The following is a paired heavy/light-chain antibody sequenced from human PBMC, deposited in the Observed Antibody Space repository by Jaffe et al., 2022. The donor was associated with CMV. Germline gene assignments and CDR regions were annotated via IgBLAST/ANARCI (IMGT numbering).Heavy chain of an antibody. CDR3: AGAGSPGDYGDWFDP. CDR1: GSSIRNYY. CDR2: IYYSGST. V-gene: IGHV4-59*08. D-gene: IGHD4-17*01. J-gene: IGHJ5*02. Sequence: QVQLQESGPGLVKPSETLSLTCTVSGSSIRNYYWTWIRQPPGKGLEWIGYIYYSGSTKYNPSLRSRVTISVDTSKNQFSLKLNSVTAADTAVYYCAGAGSPGDYGDWFDPWGQGTLVTVSS.
Light chain of an antibody. Sequence: QSVLSQPPSASGTPGQRVTISCSGSSSNIGTNTVNWYQQLPGTAPKLLIYNNNQRPSGVPDRFSGSKSGTSASLAISGLQSDDEADYYCAAWDDSLNGRYVFGTGTKVTVL. CDR2: NNN. CDR1: SSNIGTNT. J-gene: IGLJ1*01. V-gene: IGLV1-44*01. CDR3: AAWDDSLNGRYV.